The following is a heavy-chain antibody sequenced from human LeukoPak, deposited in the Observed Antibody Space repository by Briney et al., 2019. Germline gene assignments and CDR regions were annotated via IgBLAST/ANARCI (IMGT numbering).Heavy chain of an antibody. Sequence: GGSLRLSCAAPGFTFSSYSMNWVRQAPGKGLEWVSYISSRNTIYYADSVKGRFTISRDNAQNTLYLQMNSLRAEDTAVYYCARVIENAWGQGTLVTVSS. CDR2: ISSRNTI. D-gene: IGHD3-22*01. V-gene: IGHV3-48*01. CDR3: ARVIENA. CDR1: GFTFSSYS. J-gene: IGHJ5*02.